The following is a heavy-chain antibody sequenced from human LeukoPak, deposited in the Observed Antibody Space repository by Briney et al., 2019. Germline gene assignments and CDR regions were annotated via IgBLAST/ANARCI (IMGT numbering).Heavy chain of an antibody. CDR3: AKKFPGTVAAGPDH. Sequence: GGSLRLSCAASGFTFSTFGMHWVRQAPGKGLEWVAVISYDGSNKYYGDSVKGRFTIPRDNSKNTLYLQMNSLRAEDTAVYYCAKKFPGTVAAGPDHWGQGTLVTVSS. D-gene: IGHD6-13*01. CDR2: ISYDGSNK. CDR1: GFTFSTFG. V-gene: IGHV3-30*18. J-gene: IGHJ4*02.